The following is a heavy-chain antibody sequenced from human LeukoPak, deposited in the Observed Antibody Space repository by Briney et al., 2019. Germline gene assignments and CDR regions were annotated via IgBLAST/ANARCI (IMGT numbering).Heavy chain of an antibody. Sequence: SETLSLTCTVSGGSISSSSYYCGWIRQPPGKGLEWSGSIYYSGSTYYNPSLKSRVTISVDTSKNQFSLKLSSVTAADTAVYYCARDTVVFYYDSSGYYSQTPRLLDYWGQGTLVTVSS. J-gene: IGHJ4*02. CDR2: IYYSGST. D-gene: IGHD3-22*01. V-gene: IGHV4-39*07. CDR1: GGSISSSSYY. CDR3: ARDTVVFYYDSSGYYSQTPRLLDY.